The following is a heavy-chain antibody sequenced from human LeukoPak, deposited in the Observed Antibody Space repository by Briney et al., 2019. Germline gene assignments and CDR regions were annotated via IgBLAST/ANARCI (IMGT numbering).Heavy chain of an antibody. V-gene: IGHV3-48*04. CDR2: ISSSGSTI. D-gene: IGHD3-9*01. CDR3: ARDRLRYFDWFSDLTTDFDY. CDR1: GFTFSSYW. J-gene: IGHJ4*02. Sequence: TGGSLRLSCAASGFTFSSYWMSWVRQAPGKGLEWVSYISSSGSTIYYADSVKGRFTISRDNAKNSLYLQMNSLRAEDTAVYYCARDRLRYFDWFSDLTTDFDYWGQGTLVTVSS.